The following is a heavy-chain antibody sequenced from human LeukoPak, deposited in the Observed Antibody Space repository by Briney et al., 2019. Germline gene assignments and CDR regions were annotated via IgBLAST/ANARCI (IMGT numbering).Heavy chain of an antibody. CDR3: ATMGGYNYYFDY. Sequence: GGSLRLSCAASGFTFSSYEMNWVRQAPGKGLEWVSYISSSGSTIYYADSVKGRFTISRDNSKNTLYLQMNSLRAEDTAVYYCATMGGYNYYFDYWGQGTLVTVSS. V-gene: IGHV3-48*03. J-gene: IGHJ4*02. CDR2: ISSSGSTI. D-gene: IGHD1-1*01. CDR1: GFTFSSYE.